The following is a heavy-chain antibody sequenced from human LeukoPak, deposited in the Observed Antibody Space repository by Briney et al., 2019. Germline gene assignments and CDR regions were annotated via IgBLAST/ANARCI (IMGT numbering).Heavy chain of an antibody. CDR3: ARSMYSGSYAPDY. CDR1: GGSISSTTHY. Sequence: PSETLSLTCTVSGGSISSTTHYWSWIRQPPGKGLEWIGSMHYSGSTYYNPSLKSRVTISVDTSKNQFSLKLSSVTAADTAVYYCARSMYSGSYAPDYWGQGTLVTVSS. V-gene: IGHV4-39*07. J-gene: IGHJ4*02. D-gene: IGHD1-26*01. CDR2: MHYSGST.